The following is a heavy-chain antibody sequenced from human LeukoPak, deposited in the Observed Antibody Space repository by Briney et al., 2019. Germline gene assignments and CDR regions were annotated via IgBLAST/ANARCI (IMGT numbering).Heavy chain of an antibody. J-gene: IGHJ4*02. V-gene: IGHV4-39*01. CDR1: GGSISSSSYY. CDR2: IYYSGST. Sequence: SETLSLTCTVSGGSISSSSYYWGWIRQPPGQGLEWIGSIYYSGSTYYNPSLKSRVTISVDTSKNQFSLKLSSVTAADTAVYYCSGYCTNGVCYTGGYWGQGTLVTVSS. CDR3: SGYCTNGVCYTGGY. D-gene: IGHD2-8*01.